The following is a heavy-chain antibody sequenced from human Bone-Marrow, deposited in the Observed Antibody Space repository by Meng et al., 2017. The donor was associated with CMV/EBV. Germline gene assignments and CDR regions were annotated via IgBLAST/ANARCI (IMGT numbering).Heavy chain of an antibody. V-gene: IGHV1-18*01. CDR3: ARGARSCSSTSCYPSPLGY. CDR2: ISAYNGNT. J-gene: IGHJ4*02. Sequence: ASVKVSCKASGYTFTSYGISWVRQAPGQGLEWMGWISAYNGNTNYAQKLQGRVTMTTDTSTSTAYMELRSLRSDDTAVYYCARGARSCSSTSCYPSPLGYWGQGTLVTASS. CDR1: GYTFTSYG. D-gene: IGHD2-2*01.